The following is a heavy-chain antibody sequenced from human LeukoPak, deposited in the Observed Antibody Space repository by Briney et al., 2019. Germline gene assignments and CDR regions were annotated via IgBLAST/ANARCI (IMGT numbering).Heavy chain of an antibody. J-gene: IGHJ5*02. CDR1: GFTFSSYE. D-gene: IGHD3-22*01. CDR3: ARGLVVAGFAP. CDR2: ISSSGSTI. V-gene: IGHV3-48*03. Sequence: PGGSLRLPCAASGFTFSSYEMNWVRQAPGRGLEWVSYISSSGSTIYYADSVKGRFTISRDNAKNSLYLQMNSLRAEDTAVYYCARGLVVAGFAPWGQGTLVTVSS.